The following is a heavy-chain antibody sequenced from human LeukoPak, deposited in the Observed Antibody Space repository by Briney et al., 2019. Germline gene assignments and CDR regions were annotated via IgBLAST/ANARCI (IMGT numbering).Heavy chain of an antibody. CDR2: INTDGSTT. D-gene: IGHD1-26*01. CDR3: ARGRGVSYHY. CDR1: GFTFSNDW. J-gene: IGHJ4*02. V-gene: IGHV3-74*01. Sequence: GGSLRLSCAAAGFTFSNDWMHWARQAPGKVLVWVSRINTDGSTTTYADSVKGRFTISRDNAKNTLYLQMNSLRVEDTAVYYFARGRGVSYHYWGQGSLVTVSS.